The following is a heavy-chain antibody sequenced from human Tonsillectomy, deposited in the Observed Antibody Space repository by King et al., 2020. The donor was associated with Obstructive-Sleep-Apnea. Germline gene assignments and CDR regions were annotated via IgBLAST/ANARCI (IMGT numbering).Heavy chain of an antibody. CDR1: GGTFSSYA. Sequence: VQLVESGAEVKKPGSSVKVSCKASGGTFSSYAISWVRQAPGQGLERMGGIIPIFGTANYAQKFQGRVTITADESTSTAYMELSSLRSEDTAVYYCARDEYGSSWYKPQGYFDYWGQGTLVTVSS. CDR3: ARDEYGSSWYKPQGYFDY. V-gene: IGHV1-69*01. CDR2: IIPIFGTA. J-gene: IGHJ4*02. D-gene: IGHD6-13*01.